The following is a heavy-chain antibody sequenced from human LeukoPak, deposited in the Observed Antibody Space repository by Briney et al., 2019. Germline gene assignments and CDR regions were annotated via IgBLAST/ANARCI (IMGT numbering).Heavy chain of an antibody. V-gene: IGHV4-34*01. CDR3: ARVRITIFGVAANYYYYGMDV. D-gene: IGHD3-3*01. CDR1: GGSFRGYY. CDR2: INHSGST. Sequence: SETLSLTCAVYGGSFRGYYWGWIRQPPGKGLEWIGEINHSGSTNYNPSLKSRVTISVDTSKNQFSLKLSSVTAADTAVYYCARVRITIFGVAANYYYYGMDVWGQGTTVTVSS. J-gene: IGHJ6*02.